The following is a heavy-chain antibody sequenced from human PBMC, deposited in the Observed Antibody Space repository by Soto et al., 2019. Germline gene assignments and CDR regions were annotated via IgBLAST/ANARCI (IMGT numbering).Heavy chain of an antibody. Sequence: VASVKVSCKASGYTFTSYGISWVRQAPGQGLEWMGWISAYNGNTNYAQKLQGRVTMTTDTSTSTAYMELRSLRSDDTAVYYCAREMGYCTNGVCFDYGTDVWGQGTTVTVSS. V-gene: IGHV1-18*04. J-gene: IGHJ6*02. CDR1: GYTFTSYG. CDR2: ISAYNGNT. CDR3: AREMGYCTNGVCFDYGTDV. D-gene: IGHD2-8*01.